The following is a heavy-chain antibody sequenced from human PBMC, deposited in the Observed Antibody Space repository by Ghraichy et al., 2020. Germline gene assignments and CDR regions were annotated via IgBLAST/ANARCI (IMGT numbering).Heavy chain of an antibody. D-gene: IGHD2-15*01. CDR2: INAGNGNT. CDR3: ARDTVGYCSGGSCYSNYYYYMDV. V-gene: IGHV1-3*01. J-gene: IGHJ6*03. Sequence: ASVKVSCKASGYTFTSYAMHWVRQAPGQRLEWMGWINAGNGNTKYSQKFQGRVTITRDTSASTAYMELSSLRSEDTAVYYCARDTVGYCSGGSCYSNYYYYMDVWGKGTTVTVSS. CDR1: GYTFTSYA.